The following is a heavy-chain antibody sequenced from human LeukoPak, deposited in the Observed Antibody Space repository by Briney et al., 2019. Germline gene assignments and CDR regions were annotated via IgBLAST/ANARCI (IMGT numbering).Heavy chain of an antibody. Sequence: GGSLRLSCAASGFTVSTTYMSWVRQAPGKGLEWVSLIYVDGRTYYADSVKGRFTISRDNSKNTLYLQVNSLRAEDTAVYYCARDPPSGGFDSWGQGTLVTVSS. CDR2: IYVDGRT. CDR3: ARDPPSGGFDS. D-gene: IGHD2-15*01. J-gene: IGHJ4*02. CDR1: GFTVSTTY. V-gene: IGHV3-53*01.